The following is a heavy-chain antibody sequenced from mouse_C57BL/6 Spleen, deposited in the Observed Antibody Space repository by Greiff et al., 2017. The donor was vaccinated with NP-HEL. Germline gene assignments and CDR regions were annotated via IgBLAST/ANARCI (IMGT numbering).Heavy chain of an antibody. CDR2: IDPETGGT. D-gene: IGHD2-12*01. J-gene: IGHJ2*01. V-gene: IGHV1-15*01. CDR3: TRCLVGVYEGGFDY. Sequence: QVQLKESGAELVRPGASVTLSCKASGYTFTDYEMHWVKQTPVHGLEWIGAIDPETGGTAYNQKVKGKAILTADKSSSTAYMELRSLTSEDSAVYYCTRCLVGVYEGGFDYWGQGTTLTVSS. CDR1: GYTFTDYE.